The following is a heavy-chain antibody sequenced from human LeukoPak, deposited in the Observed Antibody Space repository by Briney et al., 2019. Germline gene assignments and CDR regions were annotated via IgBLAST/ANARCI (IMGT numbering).Heavy chain of an antibody. Sequence: GGSLRLSCAASGFTVSSNYMSWVRQAPGKGLEWVSVIYSGGSTYYADSVKGRFTISRDNSKNTLYLQMNSLRAEDTAVYYCARDETYYYGSWSYYWGQGTLVTVSS. CDR1: GFTVSSNY. CDR2: IYSGGST. D-gene: IGHD3-10*01. J-gene: IGHJ4*02. V-gene: IGHV3-53*01. CDR3: ARDETYYYGSWSYY.